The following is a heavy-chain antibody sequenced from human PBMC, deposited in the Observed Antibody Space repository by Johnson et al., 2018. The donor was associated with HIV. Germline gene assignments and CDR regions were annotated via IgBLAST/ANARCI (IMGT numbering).Heavy chain of an antibody. V-gene: IGHV3-30*04. CDR3: ARDPSVGASSAFDI. J-gene: IGHJ3*02. CDR1: GFTFSSYA. CDR2: ISYDGSNK. D-gene: IGHD1-26*01. Sequence: QVQLVESGGGVVQPGRSLRLSCAASGFTFSSYAMHWVRQAPGKGLEWVAVISYDGSNKYYADSVKGRFTISRDNSKNTLYLQMNSLRAEDTAVYYLARDPSVGASSAFDIWGQGTMVTVSS.